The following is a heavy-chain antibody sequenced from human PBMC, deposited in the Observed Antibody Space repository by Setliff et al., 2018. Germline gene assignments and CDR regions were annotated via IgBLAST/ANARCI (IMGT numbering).Heavy chain of an antibody. CDR1: GYSISSGYY. J-gene: IGHJ5*02. V-gene: IGHV3-7*01. CDR3: ARDVYDFRTGLAAP. CDR2: INQGGGAQ. D-gene: IGHD3-3*01. Sequence: ETLSLTCTVSGYSISSGYYWGWIRQPPGKGLEWVANINQGGGAQFYVDSVQGRFTISRDNAKNSLYLQMNSLRAEDTAVYYCARDVYDFRTGLAAPWGQGTLVTVSS.